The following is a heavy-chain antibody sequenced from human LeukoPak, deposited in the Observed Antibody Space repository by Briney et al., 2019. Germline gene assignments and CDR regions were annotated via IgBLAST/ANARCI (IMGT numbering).Heavy chain of an antibody. CDR3: ARSGDSSAYFGS. Sequence: AETVSLTCTVSGVPISSHYWSWSRHPPGKGLEWIGNIYYDGTTNYNPSLRSRITISIDTSRNQFSLRLSSVTTAASAMYYCARSGDSSAYFGSWGQGTLVAVSS. CDR2: IYYDGTT. D-gene: IGHD3-22*01. V-gene: IGHV4-59*11. J-gene: IGHJ4*02. CDR1: GVPISSHY.